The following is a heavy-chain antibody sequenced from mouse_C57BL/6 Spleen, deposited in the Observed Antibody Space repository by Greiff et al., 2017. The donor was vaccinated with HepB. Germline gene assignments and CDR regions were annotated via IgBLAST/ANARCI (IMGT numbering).Heavy chain of an antibody. CDR2: IYPGDGDT. V-gene: IGHV1-80*01. D-gene: IGHD1-1*01. Sequence: VQLQQSGAELVKPGASVKLSCKASGYAFSSYWMNWVKQRPGKGLEWIGQIYPGDGDTNYNGKFKGKATLTADKSASTAYMQLSSLTSEDSAVECGARKDYGSSVDYWGPGTTLTVSS. J-gene: IGHJ2*01. CDR1: GYAFSSYW. CDR3: ARKDYGSSVDY.